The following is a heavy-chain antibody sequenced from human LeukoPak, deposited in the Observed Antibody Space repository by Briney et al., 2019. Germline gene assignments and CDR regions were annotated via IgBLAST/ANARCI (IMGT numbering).Heavy chain of an antibody. CDR2: ISGDAGST. V-gene: IGHV3-23*01. CDR1: GFIFSPYA. J-gene: IGHJ4*02. Sequence: QSGGSLRLSCSASGFIFSPYAMHWVRQAPGRGLEWVSAISGDAGSTYYADSVKGRFTISRDNSKNTLYLQMNSLRAEDTAVYYCAKKEGGFDYWGQGALVTVSS. CDR3: AKKEGGFDY. D-gene: IGHD1-26*01.